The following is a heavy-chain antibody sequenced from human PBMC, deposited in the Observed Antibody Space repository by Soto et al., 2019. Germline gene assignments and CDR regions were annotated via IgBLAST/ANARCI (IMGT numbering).Heavy chain of an antibody. Sequence: QVQLQESGPGLVLPSETLSLTCTVSGGSMNSYYWTWVRQPPGKGLEWIGYVYDSGTSKYNASLESGITMSLDKARNQFSLSLSYVTAADTAVYFCARYSPPKKSFDSNPGWLDPWGQGTLVAVSS. D-gene: IGHD4-4*01. CDR2: VYDSGTS. J-gene: IGHJ5*02. CDR3: ARYSPPKKSFDSNPGWLDP. V-gene: IGHV4-59*01. CDR1: GGSMNSYY.